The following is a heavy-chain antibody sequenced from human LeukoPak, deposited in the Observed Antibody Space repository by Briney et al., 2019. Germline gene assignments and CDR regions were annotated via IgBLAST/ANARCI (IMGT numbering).Heavy chain of an antibody. V-gene: IGHV3-23*01. CDR3: AKDLMVVAATIGFGWFDP. D-gene: IGHD2-15*01. Sequence: GSLRLSCAASGFTFSSYAMSWVRQAPGKGLEWVSAIGGSGGTTFYADSVKGRFTISRDNSKNTLYLQMNSLRAEDTAVYYCAKDLMVVAATIGFGWFDPWGQGTLVTVSS. J-gene: IGHJ5*02. CDR2: IGGSGGTT. CDR1: GFTFSSYA.